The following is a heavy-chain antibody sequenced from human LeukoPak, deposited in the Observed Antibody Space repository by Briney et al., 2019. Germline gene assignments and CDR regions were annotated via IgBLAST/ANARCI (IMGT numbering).Heavy chain of an antibody. CDR2: ISSNGSTI. D-gene: IGHD6-13*01. V-gene: IGHV3-11*04. Sequence: PGGSLRLSCAASGFTFSDYYMSWIRQAPGKGLEWVSYISSNGSTIDYADSVKGRFTISRDNAKNSLYLQMNSLRAEDTAVYYCARDPSSSWYIDEYYYFDAWGKGDTVTVSS. CDR1: GFTFSDYY. J-gene: IGHJ6*03. CDR3: ARDPSSSWYIDEYYYFDA.